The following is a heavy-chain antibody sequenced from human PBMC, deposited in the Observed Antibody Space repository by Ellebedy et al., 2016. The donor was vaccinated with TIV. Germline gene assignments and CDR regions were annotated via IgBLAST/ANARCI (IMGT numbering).Heavy chain of an antibody. CDR1: GFNFRSYW. V-gene: IGHV3-21*01. Sequence: GESLKISCAASGFNFRSYWMGWVRQAPGKGLEWVSSISSSATYIHNADSVKGRFTISRDNAKNSLYLQMNSLRVEDTAVYYCARPGASYSSSWYDFDCWGQGTLVTVSS. D-gene: IGHD6-13*01. J-gene: IGHJ4*02. CDR3: ARPGASYSSSWYDFDC. CDR2: ISSSATYI.